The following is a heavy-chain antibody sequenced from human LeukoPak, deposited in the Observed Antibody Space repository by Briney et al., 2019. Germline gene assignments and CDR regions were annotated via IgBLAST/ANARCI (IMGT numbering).Heavy chain of an antibody. Sequence: PSETLSLTCTVSGGSITSNSYYWGWIRQPPGKGLEWIAEINHSGSTNYNPSLKSRVTISADTSKNQFSLRLSSVTAADTAVYYCARLQFLSGGYYAFDSWGQGSQVSVSS. V-gene: IGHV4-39*07. J-gene: IGHJ4*02. CDR3: ARLQFLSGGYYAFDS. D-gene: IGHD3-3*01. CDR2: INHSGST. CDR1: GGSITSNSYY.